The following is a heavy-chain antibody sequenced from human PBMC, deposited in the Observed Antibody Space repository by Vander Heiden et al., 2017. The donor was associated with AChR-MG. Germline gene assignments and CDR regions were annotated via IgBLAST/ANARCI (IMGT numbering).Heavy chain of an antibody. CDR1: GYSFTSYW. Sequence: EVQLVQPGAEVKKPGESRKISCKGSGYSFTSYWVGWVRQMPGECLEWMGIIYPCDSDTRYRPSRQGQVAILADKPISTADLQGSSLKASDTAMYYCVGLSGSYVPPVSGQHLGQGTLVTVSS. V-gene: IGHV5-51*01. D-gene: IGHD1-26*01. J-gene: IGHJ1*01. CDR2: IYPCDSDT. CDR3: VGLSGSYVPPVSGQH.